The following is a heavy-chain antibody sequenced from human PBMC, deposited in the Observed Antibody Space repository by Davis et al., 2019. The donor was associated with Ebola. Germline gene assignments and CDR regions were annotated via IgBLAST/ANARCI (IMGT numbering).Heavy chain of an antibody. J-gene: IGHJ4*02. D-gene: IGHD2-8*01. Sequence: AASVNVSCKASGGTFSSYAISWVRQAPGQGLEWMGEIIPIFGTANYAQKFQGRVTITADESTSTAYMELSSLRSEDTAVYYCARGTLGYCTDGVCPGDYWGQGTLVTVSS. CDR3: ARGTLGYCTDGVCPGDY. CDR1: GGTFSSYA. CDR2: IIPIFGTA. V-gene: IGHV1-69*13.